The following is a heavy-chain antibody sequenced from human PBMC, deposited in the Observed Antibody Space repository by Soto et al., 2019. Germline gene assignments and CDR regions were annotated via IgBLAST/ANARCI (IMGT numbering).Heavy chain of an antibody. Sequence: SETLSLTCTVSGGSISSGGYSWNWIRQHPGKGLEWIGYIYSSGSTNYNPSLKCRLTISIDTSQNLFSLKLSSVTAADTAVYFCAREEAVRLERRFDSWGQGTLVTVSS. CDR1: GGSISSGGYS. CDR3: AREEAVRLERRFDS. V-gene: IGHV4-31*03. D-gene: IGHD6-6*01. J-gene: IGHJ5*01. CDR2: IYSSGST.